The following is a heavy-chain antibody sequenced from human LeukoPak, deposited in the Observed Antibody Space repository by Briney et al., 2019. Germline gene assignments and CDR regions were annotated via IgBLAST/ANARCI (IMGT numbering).Heavy chain of an antibody. V-gene: IGHV4-59*01. CDR2: IYYSGST. CDR1: GGSISSNY. J-gene: IGHJ5*02. Sequence: SETLSLTCTVSGGSISSNYWSWIRQPPGKGLERIGYIYYSGSTNYNPSLKSRVTISVDTSKNQFSLKLSSVTAADTAVYYCAREGYYYGSGSYYLLSNWFDPWGQGTLVTVSS. CDR3: AREGYYYGSGSYYLLSNWFDP. D-gene: IGHD3-10*01.